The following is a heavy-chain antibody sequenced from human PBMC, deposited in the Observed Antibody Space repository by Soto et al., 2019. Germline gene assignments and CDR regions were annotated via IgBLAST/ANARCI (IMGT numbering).Heavy chain of an antibody. Sequence: SGPTLVNPTQTLTLTCTFSGFSLSTSGVGVGWIRQPPGKALEWLALIYWDDDKRYSPSLKSRLTITKDTSKNQVVLTMTNMDPVDTATYYCAHSRGYCRYDLATDFDYWGPGTLLAVSS. V-gene: IGHV2-5*02. CDR3: AHSRGYCRYDLATDFDY. D-gene: IGHD5-12*01. J-gene: IGHJ4*02. CDR2: IYWDDDK. CDR1: GFSLSTSGVG.